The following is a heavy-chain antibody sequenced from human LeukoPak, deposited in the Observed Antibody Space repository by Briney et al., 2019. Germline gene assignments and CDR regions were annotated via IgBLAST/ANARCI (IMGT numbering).Heavy chain of an antibody. V-gene: IGHV3-53*01. CDR1: GFTFSSTH. J-gene: IGHJ3*02. CDR2: TYTGGNS. CDR3: ARGGRGSAAVVAPRSFDI. Sequence: GGSLRLSCEASGFTFSSTHMVWVRQAPGKGLGWVSVTYTGGNSYYAGSVQGRFIISRDISKNTLYLQMNNLRAEDSALYYCARGGRGSAAVVAPRSFDIWGQGTMVTVSS. D-gene: IGHD3-22*01.